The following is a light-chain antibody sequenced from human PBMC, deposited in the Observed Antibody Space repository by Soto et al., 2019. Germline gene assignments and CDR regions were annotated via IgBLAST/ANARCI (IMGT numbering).Light chain of an antibody. Sequence: EIVMTQSPATLSVSPGERASLSCRASQSVSTDLAWYQQKPAQAPRLIIYGASTRATGIPARFSGGGSGTEFTLTISSLQSADVAVYYCQQYNEWPLTLGGGTKVDI. CDR2: GAS. CDR1: QSVSTD. J-gene: IGKJ4*01. V-gene: IGKV3-15*01. CDR3: QQYNEWPLT.